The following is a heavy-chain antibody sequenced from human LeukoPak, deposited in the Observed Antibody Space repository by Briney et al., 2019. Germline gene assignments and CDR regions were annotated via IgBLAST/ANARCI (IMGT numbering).Heavy chain of an antibody. CDR3: ARDKDAVTSYYYGMDV. J-gene: IGHJ6*02. CDR1: GFTFSSYG. CDR2: IWYDGSNK. Sequence: GGSLRLSCAASGFTFSSYGMHWVRQAPGKGLEWVAVIWYDGSNKYYADSVKGRFTISRDNSKNTLCLQMNSLRAEDTAVYYCARDKDAVTSYYYGMDVWGQGTTVTVSS. D-gene: IGHD4-17*01. V-gene: IGHV3-33*01.